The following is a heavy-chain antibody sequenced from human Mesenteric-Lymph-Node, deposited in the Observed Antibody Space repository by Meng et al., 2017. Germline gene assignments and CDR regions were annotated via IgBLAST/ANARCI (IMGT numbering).Heavy chain of an antibody. CDR2: IYYSGST. CDR1: GGSISSYY. Sequence: SETLSLTCTVSGGSISSYYWSWIRQLPGKGLEWIGYIYYSGSTNYNPSLKSRVTISVDTSKNQFSLKLSSVTAADTAVYYCARGGYYYDSSGYYQLDYWGQGTLVTVSS. D-gene: IGHD3-22*01. J-gene: IGHJ4*02. V-gene: IGHV4-59*12. CDR3: ARGGYYYDSSGYYQLDY.